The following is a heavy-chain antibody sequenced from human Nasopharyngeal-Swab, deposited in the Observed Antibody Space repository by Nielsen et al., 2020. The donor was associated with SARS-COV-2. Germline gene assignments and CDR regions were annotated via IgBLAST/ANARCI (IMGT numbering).Heavy chain of an antibody. CDR3: ARMMAGYDGYLQN. J-gene: IGHJ1*01. D-gene: IGHD2-2*03. V-gene: IGHV1-8*01. CDR1: GYTFTSYD. Sequence: ASVKVSCKASGYTFTSYDINWVRQAPGHGLEGLGRTQLKNGKTVFAQKFQGRVTMTWNTSITTAYMRLSGLRSDDTAVYYCARMMAGYDGYLQNWGQGTLVTVSS. CDR2: TQLKNGKT.